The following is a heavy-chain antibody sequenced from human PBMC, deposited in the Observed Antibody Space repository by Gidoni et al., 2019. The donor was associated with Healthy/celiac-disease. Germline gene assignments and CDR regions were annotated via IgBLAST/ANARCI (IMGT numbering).Heavy chain of an antibody. Sequence: QVQLQESGPGLVKPSQTLSLTCTVSGGSISSGSYYWSWIRQPAGKGLEWIGRIYTSGSTNYNPSLKSRVTISVDTSKNQFSLKLSSVTAADTAVYYCARELGYSYGFDWFDPWGQGTLVTVSS. J-gene: IGHJ5*02. CDR3: ARELGYSYGFDWFDP. CDR1: GGSISSGSYY. D-gene: IGHD5-18*01. CDR2: IYTSGST. V-gene: IGHV4-61*02.